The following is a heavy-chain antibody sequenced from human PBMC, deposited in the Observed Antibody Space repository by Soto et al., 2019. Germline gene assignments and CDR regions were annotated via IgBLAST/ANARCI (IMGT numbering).Heavy chain of an antibody. Sequence: GGSLRLSCAASGFTFSGSAMHWVRQASGKGLEWVGRIRSKANSYATAYAASGKGRFTISRDDSKNTAYLQMNSLKTEDTAVYYCTRQGAAAGFWGQGTLVTVSS. CDR2: IRSKANSYAT. CDR1: GFTFSGSA. CDR3: TRQGAAAGF. V-gene: IGHV3-73*01. D-gene: IGHD6-13*01. J-gene: IGHJ4*02.